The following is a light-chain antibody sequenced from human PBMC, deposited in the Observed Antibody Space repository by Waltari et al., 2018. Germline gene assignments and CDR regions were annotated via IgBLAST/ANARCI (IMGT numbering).Light chain of an antibody. CDR1: QGISNW. CDR3: QQHDNSPYI. J-gene: IGKJ2*01. Sequence: DIQMTQSPSSLSASVGDRVTITCRASQGISNWLAWYQQKPGKAPKLLIYRASNLETGVPSRFSGSGSGTDFALTISSLQPEDIATYYCQQHDNSPYIFGQGTKVEIK. CDR2: RAS. V-gene: IGKV1-33*01.